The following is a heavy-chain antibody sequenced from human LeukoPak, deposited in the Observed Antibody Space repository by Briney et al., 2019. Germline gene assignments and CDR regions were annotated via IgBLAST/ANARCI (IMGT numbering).Heavy chain of an antibody. CDR3: AKGEGIVVVTPFDY. CDR2: ISGSGGST. V-gene: IGHV3-23*01. CDR1: GFTFSSYG. Sequence: PGGSLRLSCAASGFTFSSYGMHWVRQAPGKGLEWVSAISGSGGSTYYADSVKGRFTISRDNSKNTLYLQMNSLRAEDTAVYYCAKGEGIVVVTPFDYWGQGTLVTVSS. D-gene: IGHD3-22*01. J-gene: IGHJ4*02.